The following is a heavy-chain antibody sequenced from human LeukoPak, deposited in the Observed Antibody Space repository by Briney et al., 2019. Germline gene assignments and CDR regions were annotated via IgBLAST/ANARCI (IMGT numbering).Heavy chain of an antibody. CDR3: ASLFWFGDFDY. CDR2: VSPNNGGT. CDR1: GYMFTGFL. J-gene: IGHJ4*02. V-gene: IGHV1-2*02. D-gene: IGHD3-10*01. Sequence: GASVVVSCKTSGYMFTGFLIHWVRQAPGQGLEWMGSVSPNNGGTSYAQRFQGRVNMTSDTSTRTAYLQLSGLRFDDTAVYYCASLFWFGDFDYWGQGTPVTVSS.